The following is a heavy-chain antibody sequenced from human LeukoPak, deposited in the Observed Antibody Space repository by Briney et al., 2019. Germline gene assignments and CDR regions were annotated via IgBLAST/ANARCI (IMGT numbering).Heavy chain of an antibody. J-gene: IGHJ3*02. CDR1: GDSVSSNSAA. CDR2: IYYRSKWYN. Sequence: SQTLPLTCAVSGDSVSSNSAAWNWIRQSPSRGLEWLGRIYYRSKWYNDYAVSVKSRITINPDTSKNQFPLQLNSVTPEDTAVYYCARDDYRTEDAFDIWGQGTMVTVSS. CDR3: ARDDYRTEDAFDI. V-gene: IGHV6-1*01. D-gene: IGHD4/OR15-4a*01.